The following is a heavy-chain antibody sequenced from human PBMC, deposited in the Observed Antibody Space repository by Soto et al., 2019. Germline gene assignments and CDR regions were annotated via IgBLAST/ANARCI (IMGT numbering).Heavy chain of an antibody. CDR2: ITGGGSNT. D-gene: IGHD4-4*01. V-gene: IGHV3-23*01. CDR3: AKDSNKYSSSLRGRYFDY. Sequence: PGGSLRLSCAASGFPFSSYVMSWVRQAPGKGLEWVSGITGGGSNTFYADSGKGRFTISRDNSKNTLFLQMNSLGAEDTAVYYCAKDSNKYSSSLRGRYFDYWGQGIGVTVSS. J-gene: IGHJ4*02. CDR1: GFPFSSYV.